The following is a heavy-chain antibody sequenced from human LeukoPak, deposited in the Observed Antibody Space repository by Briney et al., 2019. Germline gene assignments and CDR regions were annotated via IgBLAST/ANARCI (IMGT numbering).Heavy chain of an antibody. CDR1: GFTFSSYA. V-gene: IGHV3-64*02. Sequence: QPGGSLRLSCAASGFTFSSYAIHWVRQAPGKGLEYVSAISSNGGSTYYADSVKGRFTISRDNSKNTLYLQMGSLRAEDMAVYYCAREGANYAFDYWGQGTLVTVSS. D-gene: IGHD3-16*01. J-gene: IGHJ4*02. CDR2: ISSNGGST. CDR3: AREGANYAFDY.